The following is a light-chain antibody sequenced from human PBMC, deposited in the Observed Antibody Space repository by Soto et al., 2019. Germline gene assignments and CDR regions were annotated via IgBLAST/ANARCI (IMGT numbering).Light chain of an antibody. V-gene: IGKV1D-12*01. CDR2: ATS. CDR1: QDVGRW. CDR3: QQASSFPVT. J-gene: IGKJ5*01. Sequence: DIQMTQSPSSLSAAVGDTFSITCRSSQDVGRWLSWYQQKPGKAPKILIFATSTLQSGVPSRFSGSGSGTDFNLTITSLQSEDFATYYCQQASSFPVTFGQGTRLEIK.